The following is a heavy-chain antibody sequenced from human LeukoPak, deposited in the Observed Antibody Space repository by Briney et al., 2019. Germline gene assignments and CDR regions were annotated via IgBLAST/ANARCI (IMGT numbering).Heavy chain of an antibody. CDR2: ISGSGGST. J-gene: IGHJ4*02. V-gene: IGHV3-23*01. D-gene: IGHD1-26*01. CDR3: AKLRYSGSYYGPSDY. Sequence: GGSLRLSCAASGLSFSTYAMSWVRQAPGKGLEWVSSISGSGGSTYYADSVKGRFTISRDNSKNTLYLLMNSLRAEDTAVYYCAKLRYSGSYYGPSDYWGQGTLVTVSS. CDR1: GLSFSTYA.